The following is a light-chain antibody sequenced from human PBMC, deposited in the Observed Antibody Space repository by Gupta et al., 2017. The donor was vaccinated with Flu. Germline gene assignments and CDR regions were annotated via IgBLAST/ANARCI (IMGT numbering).Light chain of an antibody. Sequence: SCSSKQCLVYKNERKYLKWCQQRRGESQRRVIYEGSNRDWGVSGRFSRSGGVNDFTRKSSRVEAEDGGVYYWMRCTHPWTFGQGTRMEI. CDR2: EGS. V-gene: IGKV2-30*01. CDR1: QCLVYKNERKY. CDR3: MRCTHPWT. J-gene: IGKJ2*02.